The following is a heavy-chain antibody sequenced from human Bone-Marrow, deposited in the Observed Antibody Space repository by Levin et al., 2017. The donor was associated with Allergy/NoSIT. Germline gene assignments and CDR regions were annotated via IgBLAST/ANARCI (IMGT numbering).Heavy chain of an antibody. CDR3: ARGLGDSGYGTGWYFDL. J-gene: IGHJ2*01. CDR2: IIPIFGTA. V-gene: IGHV1-69*13. D-gene: IGHD5-12*01. Sequence: SVKVSCKASGGTFSSYAISWVRQAPGQGLEWMGGIIPIFGTANYAQKFQGRVTITADESTSTAYMELSSLRSEDTAVYYCARGLGDSGYGTGWYFDLWGRGTLVTVSS. CDR1: GGTFSSYA.